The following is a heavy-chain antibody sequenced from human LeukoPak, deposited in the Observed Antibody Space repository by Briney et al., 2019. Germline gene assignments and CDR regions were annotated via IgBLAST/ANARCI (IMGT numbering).Heavy chain of an antibody. CDR1: GFTFSTRA. CDR3: AKDVGGYSLGDY. V-gene: IGHV3-23*01. CDR2: ISGSGGST. Sequence: GGSLRLSCAASGFTFSTRAMSWVRQAPGKGLEWVSAISGSGGSTYYADSVKGRFTISRDNSKNTLYLQMNSLRAEDTAVYYCAKDVGGYSLGDYWGQGTLVTVSS. D-gene: IGHD3-22*01. J-gene: IGHJ4*02.